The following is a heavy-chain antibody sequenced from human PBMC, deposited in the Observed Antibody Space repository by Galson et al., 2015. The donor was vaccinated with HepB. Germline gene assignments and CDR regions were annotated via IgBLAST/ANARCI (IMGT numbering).Heavy chain of an antibody. CDR3: AKDGPTYYGDYLEPYPAEYFQH. Sequence: SLRLSCAASGFTFSSYGMDWVRQAPGKGLEWVSGISDSGGSTYYADSVKGRFTISRDNSKNTLYLQMNSLRAEDTAVYYCAKDGPTYYGDYLEPYPAEYFQHWGQGTLVTVSS. CDR2: ISDSGGST. D-gene: IGHD4-17*01. V-gene: IGHV3-23*01. CDR1: GFTFSSYG. J-gene: IGHJ1*01.